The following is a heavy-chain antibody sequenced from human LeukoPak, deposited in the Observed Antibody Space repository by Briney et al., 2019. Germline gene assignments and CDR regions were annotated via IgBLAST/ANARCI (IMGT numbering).Heavy chain of an antibody. CDR2: MNPNSGNT. D-gene: IGHD6-19*01. CDR3: ATYSSGWSLYYYYYGMDV. CDR1: GYTFTSYG. Sequence: GASVKVSCKASGYTFTSYGISWVRQATGQGLEWMGWMNPNSGNTGYAQKFQGRVTMTRNTSISTAYMELSSLRSEDTAVYYCATYSSGWSLYYYYYGMDVWGQGTTVTVSS. V-gene: IGHV1-8*02. J-gene: IGHJ6*02.